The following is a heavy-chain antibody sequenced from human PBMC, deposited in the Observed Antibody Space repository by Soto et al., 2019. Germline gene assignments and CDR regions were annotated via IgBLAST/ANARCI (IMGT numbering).Heavy chain of an antibody. CDR3: AKDQRDGYNLEGGYYYYGMDV. D-gene: IGHD5-12*01. J-gene: IGHJ6*02. CDR2: ISYDGSNK. CDR1: GFTFSSYG. V-gene: IGHV3-30*18. Sequence: QVQLVESGGGVVQPGRSLRLSCAAAGFTFSSYGMHWVRQAPGKGLEWVAVISYDGSNKYYADSVKGRFTISRDNSKNTLYLQMNSLRAEDKAVYYCAKDQRDGYNLEGGYYYYGMDVWGQGTTVNDSS.